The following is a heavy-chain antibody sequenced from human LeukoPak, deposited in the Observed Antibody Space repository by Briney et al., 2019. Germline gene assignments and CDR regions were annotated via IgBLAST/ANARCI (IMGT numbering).Heavy chain of an antibody. Sequence: VGSLRLSCAASGFPFSSHVLSWVRQAPGKGLEWIAYINHNGEAIYYPDFVEGRFIISRDNAKNSLFLQMNDLRDEDTAVYYCARDYDWAFDFWGQGTRVTVSS. J-gene: IGHJ4*02. CDR2: INHNGEAI. V-gene: IGHV3-48*02. CDR1: GFPFSSHV. CDR3: ARDYDWAFDF. D-gene: IGHD3-9*01.